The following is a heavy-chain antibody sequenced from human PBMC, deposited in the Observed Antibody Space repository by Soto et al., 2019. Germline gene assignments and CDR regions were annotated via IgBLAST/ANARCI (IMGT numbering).Heavy chain of an antibody. CDR2: ISGSGGST. CDR3: AKGGPLGYCSSTSCYVPFDY. Sequence: GGSLRLSCAASGFTFSSYAMSWVRQAPGKGLEWVSAISGSGGSTYYADSVKGRFTISRDNSKNTLYLQMNSLRDEDTAVYYCAKGGPLGYCSSTSCYVPFDYWGQGTLVTVSS. J-gene: IGHJ4*02. D-gene: IGHD2-2*01. V-gene: IGHV3-23*01. CDR1: GFTFSSYA.